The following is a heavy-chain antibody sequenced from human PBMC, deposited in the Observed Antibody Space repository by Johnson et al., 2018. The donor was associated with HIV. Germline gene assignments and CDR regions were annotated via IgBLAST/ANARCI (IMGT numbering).Heavy chain of an antibody. D-gene: IGHD2-2*01. CDR3: AREVPGKAFDI. Sequence: QVQLVESGGGVVQPGRSLRLSCAASGFTFSSYAMYWVRQAPDKGLEWVAVISYDGSNKYYADSVKGRFTISRDNSKNTLYLQMNSLRAEDTAVYYCAREVPGKAFDICGQVTMVTVSS. CDR1: GFTFSSYA. J-gene: IGHJ3*02. CDR2: ISYDGSNK. V-gene: IGHV3-30-3*01.